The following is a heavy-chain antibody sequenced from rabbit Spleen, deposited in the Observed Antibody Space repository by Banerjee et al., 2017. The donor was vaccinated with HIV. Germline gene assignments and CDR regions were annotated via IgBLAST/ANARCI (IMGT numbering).Heavy chain of an antibody. CDR3: ATNHYTGDFNL. V-gene: IGHV1S45*01. CDR2: IYSGSSGST. CDR1: GLSFSSDYW. D-gene: IGHD4-1*01. Sequence: QEQLVESGGGLVQPGGSLKLTCTVSGLSFSSDYWISWVRQAPGKGLEWIADIYSGSSGSTYYASWAKGRFTISKTSSTTVTLQMTSLTAADTTTYFCATNHYTGDFNLWGPGPLVTVS. J-gene: IGHJ4*01.